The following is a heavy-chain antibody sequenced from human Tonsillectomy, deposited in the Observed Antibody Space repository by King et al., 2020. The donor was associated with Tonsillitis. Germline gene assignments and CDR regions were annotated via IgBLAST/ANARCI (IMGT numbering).Heavy chain of an antibody. V-gene: IGHV3-15*01. CDR3: TTDLVEWLLYCH. Sequence: VQLVQSGGGLVKPGGSLRLSCAASGFTFSNAWMSWVRQAPGKGLEWVGRIKSKTDGGTTDYAAPVKGRFTISRDDTKNTLYLQMNSLKTEDTAVYYCTTDLVEWLLYCHWGQGTLVTVSS. CDR2: IKSKTDGGTT. J-gene: IGHJ4*02. D-gene: IGHD3-3*01. CDR1: GFTFSNAW.